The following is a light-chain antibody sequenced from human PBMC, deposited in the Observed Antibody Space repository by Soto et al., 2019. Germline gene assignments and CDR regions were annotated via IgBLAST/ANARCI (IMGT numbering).Light chain of an antibody. J-gene: IGKJ1*01. CDR3: QQYAKAPLT. Sequence: EIKMTQSPATVSVSPGERATLSCRASQSVRSYLAWYQQKPDQAPRLVVYGASSRATGVPDRFSASGSGTDFTLTISRLEPEDFAVYYCQQYAKAPLTFGQGTKVDIK. V-gene: IGKV3-20*01. CDR2: GAS. CDR1: QSVRSY.